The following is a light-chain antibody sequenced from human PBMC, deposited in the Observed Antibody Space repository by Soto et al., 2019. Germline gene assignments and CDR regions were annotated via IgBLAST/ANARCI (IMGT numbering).Light chain of an antibody. Sequence: IVLTQSPCTLSLSPGERATLSCRASQSIRSSSLAWYQQKPGQAPRLLIYGGSSRATGIPDRFSGGGSGTDFSLTISRLETEDFSVYYCHQYGSSPLTFGGGTKVDIK. J-gene: IGKJ4*01. CDR2: GGS. CDR3: HQYGSSPLT. V-gene: IGKV3-20*01. CDR1: QSIRSSS.